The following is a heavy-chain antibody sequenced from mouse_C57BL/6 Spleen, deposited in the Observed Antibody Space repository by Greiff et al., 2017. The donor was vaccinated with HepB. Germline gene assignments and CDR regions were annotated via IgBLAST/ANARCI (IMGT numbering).Heavy chain of an antibody. CDR2: IDPANGNT. D-gene: IGHD1-1*01. V-gene: IGHV14-3*01. CDR1: GFNIKNTY. Sequence: EVQLQQSVAELVRPGASVKLSCTASGFNIKNTYMHWVKQRPEQGLEWIGRIDPANGNTKYAPKFQGKATITAATSYNTADLQLSTLTSEDTAIYYCASYYGSSYAIDYWGQGTSVTVSS. J-gene: IGHJ4*01. CDR3: ASYYGSSYAIDY.